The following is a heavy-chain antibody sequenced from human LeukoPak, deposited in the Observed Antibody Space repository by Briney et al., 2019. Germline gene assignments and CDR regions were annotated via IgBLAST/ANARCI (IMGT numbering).Heavy chain of an antibody. J-gene: IGHJ4*02. D-gene: IGHD6-19*01. CDR1: GFTFSSYS. CDR2: ISSSSRYI. CDR3: ARAAGAVSDFLDY. Sequence: GGSLRLSCAASGFTFSSYSMNWVRQTPGKGLEWVSSISSSSRYIYYADSVKGRFTISRDNAKNSLYLQMNSLRAEDTAVYYCARAAGAVSDFLDYWGQGTLVTVSS. V-gene: IGHV3-21*01.